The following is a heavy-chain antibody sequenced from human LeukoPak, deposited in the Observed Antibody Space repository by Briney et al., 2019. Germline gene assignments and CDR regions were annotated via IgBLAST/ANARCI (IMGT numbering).Heavy chain of an antibody. CDR2: IDPSDSYT. CDR1: GYSFTSYW. J-gene: IGHJ5*02. V-gene: IGHV5-10-1*01. CDR3: ARLGIVDPRGAWFDP. D-gene: IGHD7-27*01. Sequence: GESLKISCKGSGYSFTSYWIGWVRQMPGKGLEWMGRIDPSDSYTNYSPSFQGHVTISADKSISTAYLQWSSLKASDTAMYYCARLGIVDPRGAWFDPWGQGTLVTVSS.